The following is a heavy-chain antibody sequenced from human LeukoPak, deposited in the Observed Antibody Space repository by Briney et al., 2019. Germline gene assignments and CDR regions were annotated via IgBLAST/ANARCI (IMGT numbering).Heavy chain of an antibody. CDR3: AKDWGYCSGGSCHSGDDAFDI. J-gene: IGHJ3*02. V-gene: IGHV3-30*04. CDR1: GFTFSSYP. CDR2: MSYDGRNK. Sequence: PGRSLRLSCAASGFTFSSYPMHWVRQAPGKGLEWVAVMSYDGRNKYYAASVKGRFTISRDNSKNTLYLQMNSLRAEDTALYYCAKDWGYCSGGSCHSGDDAFDIWGQGTMVTVSS. D-gene: IGHD2-15*01.